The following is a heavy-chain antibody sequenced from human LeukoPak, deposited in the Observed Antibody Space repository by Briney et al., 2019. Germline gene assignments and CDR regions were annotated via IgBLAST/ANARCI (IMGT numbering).Heavy chain of an antibody. Sequence: SETLSLTCTVSGGSISSYYWSWIRQPPGKGLEWIGYIYYSGSTNYNPSLKSRVTISVDTSKNQFSPKLSSVTAADTAVYYCAKTYSGSYYSAFDIWGQGTMVTVSS. CDR3: AKTYSGSYYSAFDI. CDR2: IYYSGST. J-gene: IGHJ3*02. D-gene: IGHD1-26*01. CDR1: GGSISSYY. V-gene: IGHV4-59*08.